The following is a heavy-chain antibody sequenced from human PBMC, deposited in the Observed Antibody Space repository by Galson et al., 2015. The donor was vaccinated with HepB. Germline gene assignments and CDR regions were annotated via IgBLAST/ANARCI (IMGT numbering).Heavy chain of an antibody. CDR3: ATSPYCSSAICQRAGVL. Sequence: SLRLSCAASGFTVSSNYMSWVRQAPGKGLEWVSVIYSGGSTYYADSVKGRFTISRDNSKNTLYLQMNSLRAEDTAVYYCATSPYCSSAICQRAGVLWGQGTLVTVSS. D-gene: IGHD2-2*01. J-gene: IGHJ4*02. CDR1: GFTVSSNY. CDR2: IYSGGST. V-gene: IGHV3-53*01.